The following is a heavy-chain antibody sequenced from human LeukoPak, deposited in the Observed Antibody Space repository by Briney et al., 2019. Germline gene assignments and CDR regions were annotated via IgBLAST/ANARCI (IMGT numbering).Heavy chain of an antibody. V-gene: IGHV1-69*04. Sequence: ASVKVSCKASGGTFSSYAISWVRQAPGQGLEWMGRIIPILGIANYAQKFQGRVTITADKSTSTAYMELSGLRSEDTAVYYCARDLSGSYLSGGQRSAIFDYWGQGTLVTVSS. D-gene: IGHD1-26*01. CDR3: ARDLSGSYLSGGQRSAIFDY. CDR2: IIPILGIA. J-gene: IGHJ4*02. CDR1: GGTFSSYA.